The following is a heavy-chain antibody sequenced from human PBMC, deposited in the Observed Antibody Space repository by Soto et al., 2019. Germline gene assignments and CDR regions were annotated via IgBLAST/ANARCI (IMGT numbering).Heavy chain of an antibody. Sequence: SLTCTVSGGSISSYYWSWIRQPPGKGLEWIGYIYYSGSTNYNPSLKSRVTISVDTSKNQFSLKLSSVTAADTAVYYCARDRDNWNRNWFDTWGQGTLVTVSS. CDR1: GGSISSYY. J-gene: IGHJ5*02. CDR2: IYYSGST. V-gene: IGHV4-59*01. D-gene: IGHD1-20*01. CDR3: ARDRDNWNRNWFDT.